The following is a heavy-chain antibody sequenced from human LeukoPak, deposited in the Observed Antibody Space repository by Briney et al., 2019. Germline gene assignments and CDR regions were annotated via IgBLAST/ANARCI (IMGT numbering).Heavy chain of an antibody. CDR3: ACDVLRYFDWLLPGDY. Sequence: PGGSLRLSCAASGFTFSSYAMSWVRQAPGKGLEWVSAISGSGGSTYYADSVKGRFTISRDNSKNTLYLQMNSLRAEDRAVYYCACDVLRYFDWLLPGDYWGQGTLVTVSS. CDR2: ISGSGGST. V-gene: IGHV3-23*01. CDR1: GFTFSSYA. D-gene: IGHD3-9*01. J-gene: IGHJ4*02.